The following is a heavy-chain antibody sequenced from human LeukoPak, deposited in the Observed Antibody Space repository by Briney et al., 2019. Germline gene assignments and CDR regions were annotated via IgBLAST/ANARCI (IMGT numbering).Heavy chain of an antibody. CDR3: ARDQGGSGGN. CDR1: GFTFSSYS. V-gene: IGHV3-21*01. CDR2: ISSSGTYI. Sequence: PGGSLRLSCAASGFTFSSYSMHWVRQPPWKGLEWVSSISSSGTYIYYADSVKGRFTISRDNAKNSVHLQMNSLRAEDTAVYYCARDQGGSGGNWGQGTLVTVSS. J-gene: IGHJ4*02. D-gene: IGHD3-10*01.